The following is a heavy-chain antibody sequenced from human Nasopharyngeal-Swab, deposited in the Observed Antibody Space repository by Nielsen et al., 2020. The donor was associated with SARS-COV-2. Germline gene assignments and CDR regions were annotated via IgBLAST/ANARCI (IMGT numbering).Heavy chain of an antibody. D-gene: IGHD6-13*01. V-gene: IGHV3-33*01. CDR2: IWYDGSNK. CDR3: ARDYVSTRRIAAAGTAFDY. Sequence: GESLKISCAASGFTFSSYGMHWVRQAPGKGLEWVAVIWYDGSNKYYADSVKGRFTISRDNSKNTLYLQMNSLRAEDTAVYYCARDYVSTRRIAAAGTAFDYWGQGTLVTVSS. J-gene: IGHJ4*02. CDR1: GFTFSSYG.